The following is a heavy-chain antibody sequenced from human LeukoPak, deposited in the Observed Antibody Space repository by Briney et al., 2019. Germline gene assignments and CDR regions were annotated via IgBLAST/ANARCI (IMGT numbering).Heavy chain of an antibody. CDR3: ARDEVWFGYDYWFDP. J-gene: IGHJ5*02. V-gene: IGHV1-2*02. CDR2: INPNSGGT. Sequence: ASVKVSCKASGNTFTGYYMHWVRQAPGQGLEWMGWINPNSGGTNYAQKFQGRVTMTRDTSISTAYMELSRLRSDDTAVYYCARDEVWFGYDYWFDPWGQGTLVTASS. D-gene: IGHD5-12*01. CDR1: GNTFTGYY.